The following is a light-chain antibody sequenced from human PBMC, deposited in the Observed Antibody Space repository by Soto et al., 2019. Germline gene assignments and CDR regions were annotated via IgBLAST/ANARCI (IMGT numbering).Light chain of an antibody. J-gene: IGLJ3*02. CDR1: TGAVTSGHY. V-gene: IGLV7-46*01. CDR3: LLFYSGPRV. Sequence: QAVVTQEPSLTVSPGGTVTLTCDSSTGAVTSGHYPYWFQQKPGQAPRTLIYDTNNKHSWTPARFSGSLLGGKAALTLSGAXXXXXXXXYCLLFYSGPRVFGGGTKLTVL. CDR2: DTN.